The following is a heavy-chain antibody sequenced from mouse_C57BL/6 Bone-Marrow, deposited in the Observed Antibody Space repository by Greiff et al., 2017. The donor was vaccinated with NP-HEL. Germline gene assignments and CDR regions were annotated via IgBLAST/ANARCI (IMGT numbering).Heavy chain of an antibody. CDR1: GFTFSDYY. CDR2: INYDGSST. V-gene: IGHV5-16*01. CDR3: ARDPLPMDY. Sequence: EVKLMESEGGLVQPGSSMKLSCTASGFTFSDYYMAWVRQVPEKGLEWVANINYDGSSTYYLDSLKSRFIISRDNAKNILYLQMSSLKSEDTATYYCARDPLPMDYWGQGTSVTVSS. J-gene: IGHJ4*01.